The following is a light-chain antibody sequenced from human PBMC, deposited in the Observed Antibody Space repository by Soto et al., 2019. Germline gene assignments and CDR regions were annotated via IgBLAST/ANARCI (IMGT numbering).Light chain of an antibody. V-gene: IGLV2-8*01. Sequence: QSALTQPPSASGSPGQSVTISCTGTSNDIGDYNSVSWFQQHPGKAPKLMIHEVSKRPSGVPDRFSGAKSGNTASLTVSGLQAEDEADYYCCSYAGTNMWVFGTGTKLTVL. CDR2: EVS. J-gene: IGLJ1*01. CDR3: CSYAGTNMWV. CDR1: SNDIGDYNS.